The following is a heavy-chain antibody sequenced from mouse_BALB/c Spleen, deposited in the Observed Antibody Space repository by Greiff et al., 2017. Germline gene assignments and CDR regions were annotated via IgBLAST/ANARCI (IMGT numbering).Heavy chain of an antibody. CDR1: GFTFSSYA. D-gene: IGHD2-10*01. CDR3: ARAYYGNFVGAMDY. J-gene: IGHJ4*01. Sequence: EVKLMESGGGLVKPGGSLKLSCAASGFTFSSYAMSWVRQSPEKRLEWVAEISSGGSYTYYPDTVTGRFNISRDNAKNTLYLEMSSLRSEDTAMYYCARAYYGNFVGAMDYWGQGTSVTVSS. V-gene: IGHV5-9-4*01. CDR2: ISSGGSYT.